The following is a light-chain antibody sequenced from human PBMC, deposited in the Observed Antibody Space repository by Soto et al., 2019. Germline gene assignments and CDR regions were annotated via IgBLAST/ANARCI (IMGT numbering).Light chain of an antibody. CDR3: QKYNSATLT. Sequence: DIRITQSPSSLSASVGDRVTITFRASQGISNYLAWYQQKPGKVPKLLIYAASTLQSGVPSRFSGSGSGTDFTLTISSLPPEDVATYYCQKYNSATLTFGPGTKVDIK. J-gene: IGKJ3*01. CDR2: AAS. CDR1: QGISNY. V-gene: IGKV1-27*01.